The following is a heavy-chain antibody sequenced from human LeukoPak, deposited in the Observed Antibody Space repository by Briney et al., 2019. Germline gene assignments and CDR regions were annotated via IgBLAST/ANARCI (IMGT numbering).Heavy chain of an antibody. CDR2: INHSGST. V-gene: IGHV4-34*01. Sequence: SETLSLTCAVYGGSFSGYYWGWIRQPPGKGLEWIGEINHSGSTNYNPSLKSRVTISVDTSKNQFSLKLSSVTAADTAVYYCARGSRDIVPMVYAILPNWFDPWGQGTLVTVSS. J-gene: IGHJ5*02. D-gene: IGHD2-8*01. CDR3: ARGSRDIVPMVYAILPNWFDP. CDR1: GGSFSGYY.